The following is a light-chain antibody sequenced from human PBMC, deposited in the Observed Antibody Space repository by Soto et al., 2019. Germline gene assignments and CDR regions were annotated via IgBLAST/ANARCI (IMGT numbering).Light chain of an antibody. Sequence: EIVLTQSPATLSLSPGERATLSFRASQSVSSYLAWYQQKPGPAPRLLIYDASNRATGIPARFSGSGSGTDFTLTISSLEPQDFAVYYCQQRSNWPPAWTFGQGTKVDIK. CDR1: QSVSSY. V-gene: IGKV3-11*01. J-gene: IGKJ1*01. CDR3: QQRSNWPPAWT. CDR2: DAS.